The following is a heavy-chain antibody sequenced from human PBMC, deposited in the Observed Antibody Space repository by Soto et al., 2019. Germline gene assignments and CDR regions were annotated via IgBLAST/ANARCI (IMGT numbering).Heavy chain of an antibody. J-gene: IGHJ4*02. CDR1: GYTFTGYY. CDR2: INPKTGDT. V-gene: IGHV1-2*02. CDR3: VTGDHLVR. D-gene: IGHD6-6*01. Sequence: QMQLVQSGAEARKPGASVKVSCKTSGYTFTGYYLNWVRQAPGRGLEWVGWINPKTGDTNNAQKFQGRVTMTTDTSISTGYMELNGLKSDDTAVYYCVTGDHLVRWGQGTRVTVSS.